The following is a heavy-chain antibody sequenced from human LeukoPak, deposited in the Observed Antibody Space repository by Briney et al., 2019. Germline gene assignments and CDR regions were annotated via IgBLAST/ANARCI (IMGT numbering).Heavy chain of an antibody. CDR3: ARAIYFRGISMIDY. CDR2: MNPNSGST. Sequence: ASVKVSCKASGFTFTSHDYNWVRQATGQGLEWMGWMNPNSGSTGYAQKFQGRVTMTRDTSTSTVYMELSSLRSEDTAVYYCARAIYFRGISMIDYWGQGTLVTVSS. D-gene: IGHD2/OR15-2a*01. CDR1: GFTFTSHD. V-gene: IGHV1-8*01. J-gene: IGHJ4*02.